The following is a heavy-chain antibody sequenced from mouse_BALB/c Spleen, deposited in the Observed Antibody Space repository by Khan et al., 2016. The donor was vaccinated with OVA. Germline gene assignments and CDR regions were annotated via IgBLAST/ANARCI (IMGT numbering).Heavy chain of an antibody. Sequence: QIQLVQSGPELKKPGETVKISCKASGYTFTNYGMNWVKQAPGKGLKWMGWINTYTGEPTYADDFKGRFAFSLETSANTAYLQINNLKNEDTATYFCARSASYLFFDVWGAGTTVTVSS. CDR1: GYTFTNYG. V-gene: IGHV9-3-1*01. J-gene: IGHJ1*01. D-gene: IGHD6-1*01. CDR2: INTYTGEP. CDR3: ARSASYLFFDV.